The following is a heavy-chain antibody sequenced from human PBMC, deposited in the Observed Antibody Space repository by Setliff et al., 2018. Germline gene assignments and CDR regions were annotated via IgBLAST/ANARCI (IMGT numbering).Heavy chain of an antibody. Sequence: SGPTLVNPTQTLTLTCSFSGFSLTTPSVGVGWVRQPPGKALEWLARIDWDGDKYYNTSLRTRLTLSKDTSKNQVSLTMTNMDPVDTATYYCARSRYELPHYYFDYWGQGILVTVSS. V-gene: IGHV2-70*11. J-gene: IGHJ4*02. D-gene: IGHD1-7*01. CDR3: ARSRYELPHYYFDY. CDR2: IDWDGDK. CDR1: GFSLTTPSVG.